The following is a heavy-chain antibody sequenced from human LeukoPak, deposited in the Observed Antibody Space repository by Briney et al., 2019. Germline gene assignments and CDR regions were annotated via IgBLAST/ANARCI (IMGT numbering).Heavy chain of an antibody. CDR2: INPSGGST. Sequence: EASVKVSCKASGYTFTSYYMHWVRQAPGQGLEWMGIINPSGGSTSYAQKFQGRVTMTRDTSISTAYMELSRLRSDDTAVYYCARASVLLSADYWGQGTLVTVSS. J-gene: IGHJ4*02. V-gene: IGHV1-46*01. D-gene: IGHD3-10*01. CDR1: GYTFTSYY. CDR3: ARASVLLSADY.